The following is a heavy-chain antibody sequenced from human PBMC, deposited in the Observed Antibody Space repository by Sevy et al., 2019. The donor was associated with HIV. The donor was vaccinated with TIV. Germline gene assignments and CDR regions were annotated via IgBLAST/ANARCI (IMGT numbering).Heavy chain of an antibody. D-gene: IGHD6-19*01. Sequence: SETLSLTCSVSDGSMTNNNYYWAWIRRPPGKGLEWIGSVHDGGSTHYNPSFWGRVSISVDTSKRVVSLDLSSVTSADTAVYFCARNNSGHSFDFWGHGILVTVSS. CDR3: ARNNSGHSFDF. J-gene: IGHJ4*01. V-gene: IGHV4-39*01. CDR2: VHDGGST. CDR1: DGSMTNNNYY.